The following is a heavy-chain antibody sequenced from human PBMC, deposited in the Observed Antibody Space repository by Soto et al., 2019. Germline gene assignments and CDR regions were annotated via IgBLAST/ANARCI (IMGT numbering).Heavy chain of an antibody. Sequence: PGESLKISCQASGYIIKNYWIGWVRQMPGQGLEWMGIISPDDSDTRYSPSFQGHVTISVDKSISTAYVQWSSLKASDSAIYYCFRGGVTSRTFDYWGQGTLVTVSS. CDR3: FRGGVTSRTFDY. D-gene: IGHD3-16*01. J-gene: IGHJ4*02. CDR2: ISPDDSDT. CDR1: GYIIKNYW. V-gene: IGHV5-51*01.